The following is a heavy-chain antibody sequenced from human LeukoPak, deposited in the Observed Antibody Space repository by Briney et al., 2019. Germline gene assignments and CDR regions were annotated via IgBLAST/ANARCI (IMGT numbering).Heavy chain of an antibody. Sequence: PSETLSLTCAVPGYSISSGYYWGWIRQPPGKGLEWIGSIYHSGSTYYNPSLKSRVTISVDTSKNQFSLKLSSVTAADTAVYYCARVHSYGYYYYYGMDVWGKGTTVTVSS. CDR1: GYSISSGYY. V-gene: IGHV4-38-2*01. D-gene: IGHD5-18*01. CDR3: ARVHSYGYYYYYGMDV. CDR2: IYHSGST. J-gene: IGHJ6*04.